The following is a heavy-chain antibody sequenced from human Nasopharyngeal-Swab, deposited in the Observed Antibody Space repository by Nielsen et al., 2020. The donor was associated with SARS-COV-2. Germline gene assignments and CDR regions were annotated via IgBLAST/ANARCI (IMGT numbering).Heavy chain of an antibody. D-gene: IGHD2-15*01. Sequence: GGSLRLSCAASGFTFSSYAMSWVRQAPGKGLEWVSAISGSGGSTYYADSVKGRFTISRDNSKNTLYLQMNSLRAKDTAVYYCAKICGGSGGSCSLDYWGQGTLVTVSS. CDR3: AKICGGSGGSCSLDY. J-gene: IGHJ4*02. CDR1: GFTFSSYA. CDR2: ISGSGGST. V-gene: IGHV3-23*01.